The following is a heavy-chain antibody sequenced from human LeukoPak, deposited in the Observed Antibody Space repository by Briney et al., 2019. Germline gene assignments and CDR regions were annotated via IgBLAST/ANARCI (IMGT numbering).Heavy chain of an antibody. CDR2: ISGSSGYI. CDR1: GFTFSNCG. V-gene: IGHV3-21*01. D-gene: IGHD6-13*01. Sequence: GWSLRLSCAASGFTFSNCGMNWVRQAPGKGLEWVSSISGSSGYIYYADSVKGRFTISRDNAKNSLYLQMTSLRAEDTAVYYCARRAYSSSWYYFEYWGQGTLVTVSS. J-gene: IGHJ4*02. CDR3: ARRAYSSSWYYFEY.